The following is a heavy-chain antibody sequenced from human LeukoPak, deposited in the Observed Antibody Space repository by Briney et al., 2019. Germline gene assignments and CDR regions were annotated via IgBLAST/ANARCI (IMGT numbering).Heavy chain of an antibody. Sequence: GGSLRLSCAASGFTFSSYWMSWVRQAPGKGLEWVANIKQDGNEKYFVDSVKGRFSISRDNAKNSLYLQMNSLRAEDTAVYYCAKDRTGLSAYMDVWGKGTTVTISS. V-gene: IGHV3-7*01. D-gene: IGHD1-14*01. CDR1: GFTFSSYW. CDR3: AKDRTGLSAYMDV. CDR2: IKQDGNEK. J-gene: IGHJ6*03.